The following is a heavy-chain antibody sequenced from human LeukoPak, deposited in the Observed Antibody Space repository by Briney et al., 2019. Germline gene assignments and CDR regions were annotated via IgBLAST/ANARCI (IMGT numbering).Heavy chain of an antibody. CDR2: IYPGDSDT. V-gene: IGHV5-51*01. J-gene: IGHJ4*02. D-gene: IGHD3-22*01. CDR1: GYSFTSYW. Sequence: GESLEISFKGSGYSFTSYWIGWVRPMPGKGLGWMGIIYPGDSDTRYSPSFQGQVTISADKSISTAYLQWSSLKASDTAMYYCARHDALLPRHYFDYWGQGTLVTVSS. CDR3: ARHDALLPRHYFDY.